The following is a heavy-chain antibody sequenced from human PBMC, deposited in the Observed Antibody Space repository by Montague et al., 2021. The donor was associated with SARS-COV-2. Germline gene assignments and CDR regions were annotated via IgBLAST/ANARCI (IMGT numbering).Heavy chain of an antibody. Sequence: SLRLSCAASGFTFSSYEMNWVRQAPGKGLEWVSYISSSGSTIYHADSVKGRFTISRDNAKNSLYLQMNSLRAEDTAVYYCARSYYDSSGYYYPFYYYGMDVWGQGTTVTVSS. CDR2: ISSSGSTI. CDR3: ARSYYDSSGYYYPFYYYGMDV. J-gene: IGHJ6*02. CDR1: GFTFSSYE. V-gene: IGHV3-48*03. D-gene: IGHD3-22*01.